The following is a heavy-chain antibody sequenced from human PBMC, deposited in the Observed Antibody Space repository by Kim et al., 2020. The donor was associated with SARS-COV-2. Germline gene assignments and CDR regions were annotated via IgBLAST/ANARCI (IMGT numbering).Heavy chain of an antibody. Sequence: SETLSLTCTVSGGSISSYYWSWIRQPPGKGLEWIGYIYYSGSTNYNPSLKSRVTISVDTSKNQFSLKLSSVTAADTAVYYCAREGGDYDFWSGYYWFDPWGQGTLVTVSS. CDR3: AREGGDYDFWSGYYWFDP. V-gene: IGHV4-59*13. D-gene: IGHD3-3*01. J-gene: IGHJ5*02. CDR2: IYYSGST. CDR1: GGSISSYY.